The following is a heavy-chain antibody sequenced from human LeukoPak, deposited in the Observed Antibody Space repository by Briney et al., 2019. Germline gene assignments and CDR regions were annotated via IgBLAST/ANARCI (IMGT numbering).Heavy chain of an antibody. V-gene: IGHV4-39*02. CDR3: ARERWVRYFDWLSSSWFDP. J-gene: IGHJ5*02. Sequence: SETLSLTCTVSGGSISSSSYYWGWIRQPPGKGLEWIGSIYYSGSTYYNPSLKSRVTISVDTSKNQFSLKLSSVTAADTAVYYCARERWVRYFDWLSSSWFDPWGQGTLVTVSS. CDR1: GGSISSSSYY. D-gene: IGHD3-9*01. CDR2: IYYSGST.